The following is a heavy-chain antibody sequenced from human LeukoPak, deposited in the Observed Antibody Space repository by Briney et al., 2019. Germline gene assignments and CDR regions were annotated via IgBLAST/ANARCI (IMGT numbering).Heavy chain of an antibody. CDR2: IYSGGST. CDR3: ARGIAAADRGAFDI. Sequence: PGGSLRLSCAASGFTVSSNYMSWVRQAPGKGLEWVSVIYSGGSTYYADSVKGRFTISRDNSKNTLYLQMNSLRAEDTAVYYCARGIAAADRGAFDIWGQGTMVTVSS. V-gene: IGHV3-53*05. J-gene: IGHJ3*02. D-gene: IGHD6-13*01. CDR1: GFTVSSNY.